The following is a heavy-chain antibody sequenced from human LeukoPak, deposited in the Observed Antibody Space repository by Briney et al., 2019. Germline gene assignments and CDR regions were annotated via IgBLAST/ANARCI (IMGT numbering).Heavy chain of an antibody. J-gene: IGHJ3*02. CDR3: ARDQDSSGSLYRNVAFDI. D-gene: IGHD3-22*01. CDR2: IKQDGSEK. Sequence: GESLRLSCAVSGITFTHAYMSWVRQAPGKGLEWVANIKQDGSEKYYVDSVKGRFTISRDNAKNSLYLQMNSLRAEDTAVYYCARDQDSSGSLYRNVAFDIWGQGTMVTVSS. V-gene: IGHV3-7*01. CDR1: GITFTHAY.